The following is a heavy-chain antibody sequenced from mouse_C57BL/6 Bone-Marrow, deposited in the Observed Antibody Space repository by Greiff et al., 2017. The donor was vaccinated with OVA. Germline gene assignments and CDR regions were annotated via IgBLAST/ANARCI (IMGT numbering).Heavy chain of an antibody. CDR2: ISSGGSYT. J-gene: IGHJ4*01. CDR3: ARPLGYAMDY. CDR1: GFTFSSYG. Sequence: EVQLQESGGDLVKPGGSLKLSCAASGFTFSSYGMSWVRQTPDKRLEWVATISSGGSYTYYPDSVKGRFTISRDNAKNTLYLQMSSLKSEDTAMYYCARPLGYAMDYWGQGTSVTVSS. V-gene: IGHV5-6*01.